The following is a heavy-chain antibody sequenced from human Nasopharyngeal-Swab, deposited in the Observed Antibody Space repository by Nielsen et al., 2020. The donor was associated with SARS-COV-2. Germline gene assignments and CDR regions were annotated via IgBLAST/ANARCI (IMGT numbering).Heavy chain of an antibody. V-gene: IGHV4-30-4*07. CDR3: ARDGLLWFGELLPYYYYYGMDV. CDR2: IYYSGST. J-gene: IGHJ6*02. D-gene: IGHD3-10*01. CDR1: GGSISSGGYS. Sequence: SETLSLTCAVSGGSISSGGYSWSWIRQPPGKGLEWIGYIYYSGSTYYNPSLKSRVTISVDTSKNQFSLKLSSVTAADTAVYYCARDGLLWFGELLPYYYYYGMDVWGQGTTVTVSS.